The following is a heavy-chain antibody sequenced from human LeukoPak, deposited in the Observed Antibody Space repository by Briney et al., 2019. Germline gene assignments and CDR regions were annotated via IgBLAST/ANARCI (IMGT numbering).Heavy chain of an antibody. CDR2: IYYSGST. CDR3: ARHLLIVGPFDI. J-gene: IGHJ3*02. Sequence: PSETLSLTCTVSGGSISSYYWSWIRQPPGKGLEWIGYIYYSGSTNYNPSLKSRVTISVDTSKNQFSLKLSSVTAADTAAYYCARHLLIVGPFDIWGQGTMVTVSS. V-gene: IGHV4-59*08. D-gene: IGHD3-22*01. CDR1: GGSISSYY.